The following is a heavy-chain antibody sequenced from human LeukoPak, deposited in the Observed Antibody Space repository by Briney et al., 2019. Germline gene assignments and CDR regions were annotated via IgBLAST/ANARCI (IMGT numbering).Heavy chain of an antibody. Sequence: PSETLSLTCTASGGSISSYYWSWIRQPAGKGLEWIGRIYTSGSTNYNPSLKSRLTMSVDKYNNQFSLKLSSVTAADTAVYYCARGSRFVDYYGSGTPQGHDAFDIWGQGTMVTVSS. V-gene: IGHV4-4*07. CDR3: ARGSRFVDYYGSGTPQGHDAFDI. CDR2: IYTSGST. D-gene: IGHD3-10*01. J-gene: IGHJ3*02. CDR1: GGSISSYY.